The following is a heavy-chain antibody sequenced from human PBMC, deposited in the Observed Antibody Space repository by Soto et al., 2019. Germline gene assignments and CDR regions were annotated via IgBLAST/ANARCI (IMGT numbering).Heavy chain of an antibody. CDR1: GYSFSYYG. CDR2: SNPYNGHK. CDR3: VRDRLRGYDNSGFDS. V-gene: IGHV1-18*01. Sequence: ASVKVSCKTFGYSFSYYGINWVRQAPGQGLEWMGWSNPYNGHKNYAQKFADRLTMTTDTSTATVSMELRNLKSDDTAVHYCVRDRLRGYDNSGFDSWG. D-gene: IGHD3-22*01. J-gene: IGHJ4*01.